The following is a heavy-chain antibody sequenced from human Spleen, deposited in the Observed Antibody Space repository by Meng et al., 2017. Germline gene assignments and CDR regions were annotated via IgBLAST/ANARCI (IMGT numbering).Heavy chain of an antibody. V-gene: IGHV5-51*01. J-gene: IGHJ4*02. D-gene: IGHD3-22*01. Sequence: GGSLRLSCQASGYRFTTYWIGWVRQMPGKGLEWMGIIYPGDSDTRYSPSFQGQVTISADKSISTAYLQWSSLKASDTAMYYCSRLLITTSGCDYWGQGTLVTVSS. CDR2: IYPGDSDT. CDR1: GYRFTTYW. CDR3: SRLLITTSGCDY.